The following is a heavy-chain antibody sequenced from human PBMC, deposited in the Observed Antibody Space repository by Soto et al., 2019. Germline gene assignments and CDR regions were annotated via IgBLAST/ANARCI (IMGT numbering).Heavy chain of an antibody. CDR1: GFTFSSYW. CDR3: VRTSLVVAAATREDY. CDR2: INSDGSST. Sequence: EVQLVESGGGLVQPGGSLRLSCAASGFTFSSYWMHWVRPAPGKGLVWVSRINSDGSSTSYADSVKGRFTISRDNAKNTLYLQINSLRAEDTAVYYCVRTSLVVAAATREDYWGQGTLVTVSS. D-gene: IGHD2-15*01. J-gene: IGHJ4*02. V-gene: IGHV3-74*01.